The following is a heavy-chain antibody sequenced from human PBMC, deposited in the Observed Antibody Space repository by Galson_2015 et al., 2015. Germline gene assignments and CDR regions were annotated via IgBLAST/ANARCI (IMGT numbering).Heavy chain of an antibody. CDR1: GFTFSGDW. CDR3: AGDPLWDRTVVFDY. V-gene: IGHV3-74*01. J-gene: IGHJ4*02. CDR2: INSDGTDK. Sequence: SLRLSCAASGFTFSGDWMHWVRQAPGKGLVWVSRINSDGTDKTYADSVKGRFTISRDNAKNTLYLQMNSLRAEDTAVYYCAGDPLWDRTVVFDYWGQGTLVTVSS. D-gene: IGHD2-21*01.